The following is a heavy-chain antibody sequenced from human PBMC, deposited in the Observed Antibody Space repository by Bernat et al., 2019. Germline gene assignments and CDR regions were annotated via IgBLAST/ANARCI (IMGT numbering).Heavy chain of an antibody. D-gene: IGHD3-22*01. CDR1: GGSISSSSYY. V-gene: IGHV4-39*01. CDR2: IYYSGST. J-gene: IGHJ6*02. Sequence: QVQLQESGPGLVKPSETLSLTCTVSGGSISSSSYYWGWIRQPPGKGLEWIGSIYYSGSTYYNPSLKSRVTISVDTSKNQFSLKLSSVTAADTAVYYCARGLYYYDSSGYYWDGMDVWGQGTTVTVSS. CDR3: ARGLYYYDSSGYYWDGMDV.